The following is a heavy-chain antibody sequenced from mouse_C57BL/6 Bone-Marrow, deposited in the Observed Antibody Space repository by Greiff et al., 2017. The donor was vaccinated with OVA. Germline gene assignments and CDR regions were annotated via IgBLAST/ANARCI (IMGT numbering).Heavy chain of an antibody. CDR3: ARRYGSSYGGFAY. D-gene: IGHD1-1*01. Sequence: VMLQQSGAELVRPGTSVKVSCKASGYAFTNYLIEWVKQRPGQGLEWIGVINPGSGGTNYNEKFKGKATLTADKSSSTAYMQLSSLTSEDSAVYFCARRYGSSYGGFAYWGQGTLVTVSA. CDR1: GYAFTNYL. V-gene: IGHV1-54*01. CDR2: INPGSGGT. J-gene: IGHJ3*01.